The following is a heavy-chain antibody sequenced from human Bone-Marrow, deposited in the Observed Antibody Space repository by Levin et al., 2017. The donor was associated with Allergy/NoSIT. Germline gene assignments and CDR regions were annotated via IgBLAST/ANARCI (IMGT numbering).Heavy chain of an antibody. CDR3: ARETSPPNGFDYASGDWFDL. CDR1: DGSMIGYY. CDR2: IYDTGNT. D-gene: IGHD5-12*01. Sequence: SQTLSLTCSVSDGSMIGYYWSWIRQTPGKGLEWIGFIYDTGNTDYNPSLKSRVTISVDTSKKQFSLILSSVTAADTAVYYCARETSPPNGFDYASGDWFDLWGQGTLVTVSS. J-gene: IGHJ5*02. V-gene: IGHV4-59*01.